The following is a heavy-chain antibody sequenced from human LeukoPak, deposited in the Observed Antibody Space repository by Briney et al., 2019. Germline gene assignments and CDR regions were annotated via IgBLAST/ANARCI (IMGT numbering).Heavy chain of an antibody. CDR3: AIIPSKGFDY. J-gene: IGHJ4*02. CDR2: ISYDGSNK. Sequence: PGGSLRLSCAASGFTFSSYAMSWVRQAPGKGLEWVAVISYDGSNKYYADSVKGRFTISRDNSKNTLYLQMNSLRAEDTAVYYCAIIPSKGFDYWGQGTLVTVSS. V-gene: IGHV3-30-3*01. D-gene: IGHD4-11*01. CDR1: GFTFSSYA.